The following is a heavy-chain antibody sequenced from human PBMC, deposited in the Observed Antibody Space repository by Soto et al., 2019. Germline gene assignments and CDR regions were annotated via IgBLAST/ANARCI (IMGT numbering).Heavy chain of an antibody. D-gene: IGHD3-22*01. CDR1: GYSFAGYW. V-gene: IGHV5-10-1*01. CDR2: IDPSDSQT. Sequence: GESRKISCKGSGYSFAGYWITWVRQKPGKGLEWMGRIDPSDSQTYYSPSFRGHVTISATKSITTVFLQWSSLRASDTAMYYCARQIYDSDTGPNFQYYFDSWGQGTPVTVSS. CDR3: ARQIYDSDTGPNFQYYFDS. J-gene: IGHJ4*02.